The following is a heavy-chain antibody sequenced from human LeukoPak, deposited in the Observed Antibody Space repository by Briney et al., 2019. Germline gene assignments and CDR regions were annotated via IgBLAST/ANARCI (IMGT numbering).Heavy chain of an antibody. V-gene: IGHV4-39*01. CDR1: GFTFSSYA. J-gene: IGHJ4*02. CDR2: IYYSGST. Sequence: GSLRLSCAASGFTFSSYAMSWVRQAPGKGLEWIGSIYYSGSTYYNPSLKSRVTISVDTSKNQFSLKLSSVTAADTAVYYCARLPLGFAAVAGTIDYWGQGTLVTVSS. D-gene: IGHD6-19*01. CDR3: ARLPLGFAAVAGTIDY.